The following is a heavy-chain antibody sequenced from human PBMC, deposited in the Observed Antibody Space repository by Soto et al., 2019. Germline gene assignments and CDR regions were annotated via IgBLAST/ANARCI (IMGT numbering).Heavy chain of an antibody. J-gene: IGHJ4*02. CDR3: ARVRLPKRHYDSSGFDY. Sequence: GGSLRLSCAASGFTFSSYAMHWVRQAPGKGLEWVAVISYDGSNKYYADSVKGRFTISRDNSKNTLYLQMNSLRAEDTAVYYCARVRLPKRHYDSSGFDYWGQGTLVTVSS. CDR1: GFTFSSYA. V-gene: IGHV3-30-3*01. D-gene: IGHD3-22*01. CDR2: ISYDGSNK.